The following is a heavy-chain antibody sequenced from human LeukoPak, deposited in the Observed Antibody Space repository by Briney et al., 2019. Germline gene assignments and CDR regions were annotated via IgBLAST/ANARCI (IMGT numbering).Heavy chain of an antibody. CDR2: IAGDESQK. Sequence: GGSLRLSCVASGFSFTSSWMTWVRQAPGKGLEWVANIAGDESQKRYMDSVKGRFTISRDNAKNSLYLQLYSLRAEDTAIYYCVRDLSPVSDRNVWYDALDIWGQGTMVTVSS. V-gene: IGHV3-7*01. CDR3: VRDLSPVSDRNVWYDALDI. CDR1: GFSFTSSW. J-gene: IGHJ3*02. D-gene: IGHD1-1*01.